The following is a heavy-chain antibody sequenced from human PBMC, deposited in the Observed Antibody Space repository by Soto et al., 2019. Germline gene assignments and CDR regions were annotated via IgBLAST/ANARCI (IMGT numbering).Heavy chain of an antibody. CDR2: IDASGTAT. Sequence: QVQLVESGGGLVRPGESLRLSCTASGFALVDYMSWIRQAPGRGLEWVSYIDASGTATYYTDSVKGRFTVSRDHAENSLYLQMGSLTAEDTAVYYCARDYRNKGFDHWGLGTLVTVSS. V-gene: IGHV3-11*01. J-gene: IGHJ4*02. CDR1: GFALVDY. CDR3: ARDYRNKGFDH. D-gene: IGHD4-4*01.